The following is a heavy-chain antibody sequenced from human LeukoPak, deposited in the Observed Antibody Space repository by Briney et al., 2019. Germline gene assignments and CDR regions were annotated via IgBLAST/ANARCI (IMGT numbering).Heavy chain of an antibody. Sequence: SETLSLICSVSIGSISSGKWWSWVRQSPVKGLEWIGEIYLYGTTNYNPSFTSRVTTSVDRSRNQFSLKLTSVTAADTAVYYCARQKWEQQGRDYYFNGLDVWGPGTTVIVSS. CDR1: IGSISSGKW. V-gene: IGHV4-4*02. D-gene: IGHD1/OR15-1a*01. CDR2: IYLYGTT. J-gene: IGHJ6*02. CDR3: ARQKWEQQGRDYYFNGLDV.